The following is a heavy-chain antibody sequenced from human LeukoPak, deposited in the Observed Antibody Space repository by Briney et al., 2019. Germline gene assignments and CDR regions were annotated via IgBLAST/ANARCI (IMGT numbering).Heavy chain of an antibody. CDR2: IHHTGIT. CDR3: ARETALTTPWGGVNWFDP. J-gene: IGHJ5*02. D-gene: IGHD4-17*01. V-gene: IGHV4-4*02. Sequence: SGTLTLTCDVSGGPISSSNWGSWVRQPPGTGLEWIGEIHHTGITNYNPSLKSRVNISVDKSKNQFSLTLNSVTAADTAVYYCARETALTTPWGGVNWFDPWGQGTLVTVSS. CDR1: GGPISSSNW.